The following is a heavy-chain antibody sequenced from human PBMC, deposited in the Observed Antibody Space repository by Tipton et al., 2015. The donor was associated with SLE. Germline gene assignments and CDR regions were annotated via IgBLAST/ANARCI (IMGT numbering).Heavy chain of an antibody. CDR1: GFTFSSYA. D-gene: IGHD3-22*01. CDR3: AKARDYYDSSGYWGWYFDL. J-gene: IGHJ2*01. Sequence: GSLRLSCAASGFTFSSYAMSWVRQAPGKGLEWVSAISGSGGSTYYADSVKGRFTISRDNSKNTLYLQMNSLRAEDTAVYYCAKARDYYDSSGYWGWYFDLWGRGTLVTVSS. CDR2: ISGSGGST. V-gene: IGHV3-23*01.